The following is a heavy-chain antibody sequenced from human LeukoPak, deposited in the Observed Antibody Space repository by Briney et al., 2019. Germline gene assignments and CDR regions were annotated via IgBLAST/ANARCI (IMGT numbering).Heavy chain of an antibody. V-gene: IGHV3-74*01. CDR3: ARDHRGSGSRYYYYYMDV. CDR1: GFTFSSYW. J-gene: IGHJ6*03. Sequence: GGSLRLSCAASGFTFSSYWMHWVRQAPGKGLVWVSRINSDGSSTSYADSVKGRFTISRDNAKNTLYLQMNSLRAEDTAVYYCARDHRGSGSRYYYYYMDVWGKGTTVSISS. CDR2: INSDGSST. D-gene: IGHD3-10*01.